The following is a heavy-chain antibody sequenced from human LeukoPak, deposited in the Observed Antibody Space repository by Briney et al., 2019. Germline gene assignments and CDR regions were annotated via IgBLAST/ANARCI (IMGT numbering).Heavy chain of an antibody. J-gene: IGHJ4*02. CDR3: ARSGGFGTAMATYFDY. CDR1: GGSISSGGYS. Sequence: SETLSLTCAVSGGSISSGGYSWSWIRQPPGKGLGWIGYIYHSGSTYYNPSLKSRVTISVDRSKNQFSLKLSSVTAADTAVYYCARSGGFGTAMATYFDYWGQGTLVTVSS. CDR2: IYHSGST. D-gene: IGHD5-18*01. V-gene: IGHV4-30-2*01.